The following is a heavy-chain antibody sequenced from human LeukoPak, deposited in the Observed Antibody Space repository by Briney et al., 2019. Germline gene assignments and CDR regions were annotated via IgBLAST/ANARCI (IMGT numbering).Heavy chain of an antibody. CDR3: ARHVFETPYYYDSSQNGNYFDY. CDR2: ICPGDSDT. V-gene: IGHV5-51*01. D-gene: IGHD3-22*01. CDR1: GYSFTSYW. J-gene: IGHJ4*02. Sequence: GESLKISCKGSGYSFTSYWIGWVRQMPGKGLEWMGIICPGDSDTRYSPSFQGQVTISADKSISTAYLQWSSLKATDTAMYYCARHVFETPYYYDSSQNGNYFDYWGQGTLVTVSS.